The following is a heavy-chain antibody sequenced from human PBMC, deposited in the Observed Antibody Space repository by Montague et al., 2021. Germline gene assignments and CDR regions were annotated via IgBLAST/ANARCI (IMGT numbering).Heavy chain of an antibody. CDR2: MYYSGST. V-gene: IGHV4-31*03. CDR1: GDSLSSFCYS. D-gene: IGHD6-13*01. Sequence: TLSLTCTVSGDSLSSFCYSWTWIRQHPGKGLEWIGYMYYSGSTYYNPSFKSRVIISGDTSKNHLSLRLTSVTAADTAVYYCARGRLATGDFDYWGQGTLVPVSS. CDR3: ARGRLATGDFDY. J-gene: IGHJ4*02.